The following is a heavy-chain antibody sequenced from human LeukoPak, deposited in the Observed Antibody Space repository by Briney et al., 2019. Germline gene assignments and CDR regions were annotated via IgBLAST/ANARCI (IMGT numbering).Heavy chain of an antibody. D-gene: IGHD4-11*01. CDR2: INPNSGGT. Sequence: ASVKVSCKASGYIFTGYYMHWVRQAPGQGLEWMGWINPNSGGTNYAQKFQGWVTMTRDTSISTAYMELSRLRSDDTAVYYCAREGQPTVTTGYYYYYYGMDVWGQGTTVTVSS. CDR1: GYIFTGYY. J-gene: IGHJ6*02. V-gene: IGHV1-2*04. CDR3: AREGQPTVTTGYYYYYYGMDV.